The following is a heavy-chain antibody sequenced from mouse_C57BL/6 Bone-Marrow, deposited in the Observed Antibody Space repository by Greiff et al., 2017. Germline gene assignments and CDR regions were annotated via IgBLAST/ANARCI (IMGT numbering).Heavy chain of an antibody. CDR2: IDPANGNT. CDR1: GFNIKNTY. D-gene: IGHD1-1*01. V-gene: IGHV14-3*01. CDR3: ANDYYGSSRSAV. Sequence: VQLQQSVAELVRPGASVKLSCTASGFNIKNTYMHWVKQRPEQGLEWIGRIDPANGNTKYAPKFQGKATLTADTSSNTAYLQLSSLTSEDTASYYCANDYYGSSRSAVWGTGTPVTVSA. J-gene: IGHJ1*03.